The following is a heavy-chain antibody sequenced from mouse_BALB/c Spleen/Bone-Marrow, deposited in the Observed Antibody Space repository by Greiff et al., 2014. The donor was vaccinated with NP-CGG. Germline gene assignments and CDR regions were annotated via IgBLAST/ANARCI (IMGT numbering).Heavy chain of an antibody. Sequence: VQLQQSGPELVKPGASVKISCKTSGYPFPEYPMHWVKPNHGKSLEWIGGINPTSGGTSDNQKFKGKATLTVDNSSSTAYMELRSLTSEDSAVYYCARGLTGGFAYWGQGTLVTVSA. J-gene: IGHJ3*01. CDR3: ARGLTGGFAY. CDR1: GYPFPEYP. CDR2: INPTSGGT. V-gene: IGHV1-26*01. D-gene: IGHD4-1*01.